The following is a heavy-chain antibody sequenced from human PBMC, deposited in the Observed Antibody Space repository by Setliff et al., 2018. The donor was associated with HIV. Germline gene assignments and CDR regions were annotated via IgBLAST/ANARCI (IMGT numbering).Heavy chain of an antibody. V-gene: IGHV1-69*06. J-gene: IGHJ6*03. CDR3: AGDRVVVVPAAHQRHYYYYMDV. CDR1: GGTFSTYT. CDR2: IIPIFYTA. D-gene: IGHD2-2*01. Sequence: GASVKVSCKASGGTFSTYTINWVRQAPGQGLEWMGGIIPIFYTATYAQKFQGRVTITVDKSTSTAYMELSSLRSEDTAVYYCAGDRVVVVPAAHQRHYYYYMDVWGKGTTVTVSS.